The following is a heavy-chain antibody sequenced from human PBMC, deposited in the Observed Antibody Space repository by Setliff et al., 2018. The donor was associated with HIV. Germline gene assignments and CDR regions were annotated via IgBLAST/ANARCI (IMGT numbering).Heavy chain of an antibody. J-gene: IGHJ4*02. Sequence: PSETLSLTCILSGGSISTSNYYWGWIRQPPGKGLEWIGSIYYSGSTYYTPSLKSRVTISVDTSKNQFSLKLSSVTAADTAVYYCARGRGSSSSWPIDYWGQGTLVTVSS. CDR2: IYYSGST. D-gene: IGHD6-13*01. CDR3: ARGRGSSSSWPIDY. CDR1: GGSISTSNYY. V-gene: IGHV4-39*01.